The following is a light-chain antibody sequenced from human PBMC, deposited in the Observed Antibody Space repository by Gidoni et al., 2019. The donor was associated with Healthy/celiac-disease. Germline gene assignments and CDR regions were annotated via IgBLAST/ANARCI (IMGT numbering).Light chain of an antibody. J-gene: IGKJ1*01. CDR2: GAS. CDR1: QSVSSN. CDR3: QQYNNWPPGT. Sequence: DIVMTPSPSTLSVSPGERATLSCRASQSVSSNLAWYQQKPGQAPRLLIYGASTRATGIPARFSGSGSGTEFTLTISSLQSEDLAVYYCQQYNNWPPGTFGQXTKVEIK. V-gene: IGKV3-15*01.